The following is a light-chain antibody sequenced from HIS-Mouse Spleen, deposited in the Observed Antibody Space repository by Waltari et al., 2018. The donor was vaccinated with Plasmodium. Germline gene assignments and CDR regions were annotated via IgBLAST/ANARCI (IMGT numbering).Light chain of an antibody. V-gene: IGKV3-11*01. CDR2: DAS. Sequence: VLTQSPATLSLSPGERATLSCRASQSVSSYLAWYQQKPGQAPRLLIYDASNRATGIPARFSGSGSGTDFTLTISSLEPEDFAVYYCQQRSNWPPLTFGGGTKVEIK. CDR3: QQRSNWPPLT. CDR1: QSVSSY. J-gene: IGKJ4*01.